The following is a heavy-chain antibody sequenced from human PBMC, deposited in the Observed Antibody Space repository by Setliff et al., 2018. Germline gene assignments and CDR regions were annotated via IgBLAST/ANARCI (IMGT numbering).Heavy chain of an antibody. D-gene: IGHD3-10*01. Sequence: ETLSLTCSVSGGSISSGSYYWGWIRQSPGKGLEWIGSMYYSGSTYYNPSLNGRVTLSVDTTKNQFSLKLTSMTAADTAVYFCARHLLVQGTYHFDYWGQGSPVTVSS. V-gene: IGHV4-39*01. CDR2: MYYSGST. CDR3: ARHLLVQGTYHFDY. J-gene: IGHJ4*02. CDR1: GGSISSGSYY.